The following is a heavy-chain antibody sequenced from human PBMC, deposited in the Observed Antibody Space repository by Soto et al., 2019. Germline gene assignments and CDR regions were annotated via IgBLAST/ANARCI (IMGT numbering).Heavy chain of an antibody. J-gene: IGHJ2*01. V-gene: IGHV1-69*01. Sequence: QVQLVQSGAEVQKPGSSVKVSCKASGGTFSSYAISWVRQAPGQGLEWMGGIIPIFGTANYAQKFQGRVTITADESTSTDYMELSSLRSEDTAVYYCARDGDYYGSGLYFDLWGRGTLVTVSS. CDR1: GGTFSSYA. CDR2: IIPIFGTA. CDR3: ARDGDYYGSGLYFDL. D-gene: IGHD3-10*01.